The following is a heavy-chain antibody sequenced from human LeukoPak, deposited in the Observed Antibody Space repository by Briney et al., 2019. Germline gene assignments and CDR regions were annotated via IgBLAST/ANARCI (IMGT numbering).Heavy chain of an antibody. D-gene: IGHD1-26*01. Sequence: GGSLRLSCAASGFTFSDYSMNWVRQAPGRGLEGVSSISIGSSYIYYADSVKGRFTVSRDNAKSSLYLQMNSLRAEDTAVYYCAREGSGSSDYYYYYMDVWGKGTTVTVSS. CDR1: GFTFSDYS. CDR2: ISIGSSYI. CDR3: AREGSGSSDYYYYYMDV. V-gene: IGHV3-21*01. J-gene: IGHJ6*03.